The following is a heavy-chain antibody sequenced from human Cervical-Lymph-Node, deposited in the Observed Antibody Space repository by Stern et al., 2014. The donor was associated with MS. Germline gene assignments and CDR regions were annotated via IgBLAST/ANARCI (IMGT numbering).Heavy chain of an antibody. V-gene: IGHV3-9*01. CDR2: ISWDSGNT. D-gene: IGHD3-16*01. J-gene: IGHJ4*02. Sequence: VQLVESGGGLVQPGRSLRLSCAASGFTFDDAAMNWVRQVPGMGLGWVSGISWDSGNTGYADSVEGRFTISRDNAKNSLYLQMNSLRPEDTALYYCVKAVGVDVTTFLGFEDWGQGTLVTVSS. CDR3: VKAVGVDVTTFLGFED. CDR1: GFTFDDAA.